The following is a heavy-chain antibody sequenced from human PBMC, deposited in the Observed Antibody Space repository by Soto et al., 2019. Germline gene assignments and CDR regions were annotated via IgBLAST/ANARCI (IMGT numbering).Heavy chain of an antibody. Sequence: EVQLVQSGGGLAHPGGSLRLSCEASGFIFEDYDMQWVRQPPGKGLQWVSGISWNSGDKDYGDSVKGRFTISRDNAKNSLDLQMCSLRVEDTATYYCVKKSCSHTRCYTGWFFDLWGRGTLVTVSS. J-gene: IGHJ2*01. D-gene: IGHD2-15*01. V-gene: IGHV3-9*01. CDR1: GFIFEDYD. CDR3: VKKSCSHTRCYTGWFFDL. CDR2: ISWNSGDK.